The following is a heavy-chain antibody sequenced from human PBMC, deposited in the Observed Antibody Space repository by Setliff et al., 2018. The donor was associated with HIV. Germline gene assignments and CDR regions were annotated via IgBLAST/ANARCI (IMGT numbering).Heavy chain of an antibody. D-gene: IGHD3-10*01. CDR1: GGSFSSKSVY. J-gene: IGHJ5*02. CDR3: ARYHYGVDWFDP. CDR2: IHYDGGT. Sequence: PSETLSLTCTVSGGSFSSKSVYWAWIRQPPGQGLEWIGSIHYDGGTYYNPSLKSRAHISIDTSKSEFSLKVNSVTAADTAVYFCARYHYGVDWFDPWGRGTLVTVSS. V-gene: IGHV4-39*07.